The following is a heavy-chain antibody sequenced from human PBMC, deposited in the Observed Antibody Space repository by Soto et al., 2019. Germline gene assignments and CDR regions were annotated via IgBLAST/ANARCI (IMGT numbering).Heavy chain of an antibody. V-gene: IGHV3-23*01. D-gene: IGHD3-3*01. CDR1: GFTFSSYA. J-gene: IGHJ3*02. CDR2: ISGSGGST. CDR3: ANDLTPALYDFWSCYYLYDAFDI. Sequence: EVQLLESGGGLVQPGGSLRLSCAASGFTFSSYAMSWVRQAPGKGLEWVSAISGSGGSTYYADSVKGRFTISRDNSKNTLYLQMNSLRAEDTAVYYCANDLTPALYDFWSCYYLYDAFDIWGQGTMVTVSS.